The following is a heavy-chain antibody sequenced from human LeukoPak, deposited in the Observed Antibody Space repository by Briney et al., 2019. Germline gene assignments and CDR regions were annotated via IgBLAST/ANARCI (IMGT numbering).Heavy chain of an antibody. CDR2: INAGNGNT. CDR3: ARFWEKCADY. D-gene: IGHD1-26*01. J-gene: IGHJ4*02. Sequence: ASVKVSCTASGYTFTSYAMHWVRQAPGQRLEWMGWINAGNGNTKYSQKFQGRVTITRDTSASTAYMELRSLRSDDTAVYYCARFWEKCADYWGQGTLVTVSS. V-gene: IGHV1-3*01. CDR1: GYTFTSYA.